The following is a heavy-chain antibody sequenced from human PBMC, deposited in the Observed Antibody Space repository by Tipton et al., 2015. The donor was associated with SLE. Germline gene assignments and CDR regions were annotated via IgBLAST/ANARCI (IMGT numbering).Heavy chain of an antibody. CDR1: GGSISSHY. Sequence: TLSLTCTVSGGSISSHYWSWIRQPPGKGLEWIGYIYYSGSTNYNPSLKSRVTISVDTSKNQFSLKLSSVTAADTAVYYCARHIAGTSALDIWGQGTMVTVSS. CDR2: IYYSGST. J-gene: IGHJ3*02. V-gene: IGHV4-59*08. CDR3: ARHIAGTSALDI. D-gene: IGHD6-13*01.